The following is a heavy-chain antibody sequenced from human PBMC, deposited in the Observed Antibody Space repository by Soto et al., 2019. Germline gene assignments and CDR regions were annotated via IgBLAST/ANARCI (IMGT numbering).Heavy chain of an antibody. J-gene: IGHJ4*02. CDR1: GYTLTELS. CDR3: ATDLSPVITVHKY. Sequence: QVQLVQSGAEVKKPGASVKVSCKVSGYTLTELSMHWVRQAPGKGREWMGGFDPEDGKTNYAQKFQGRVTMTEDTSTDTAYLDPSSLRSEDTAIYYCATDLSPVITVHKYWGQGTLVTVSS. V-gene: IGHV1-24*01. D-gene: IGHD6-19*01. CDR2: FDPEDGKT.